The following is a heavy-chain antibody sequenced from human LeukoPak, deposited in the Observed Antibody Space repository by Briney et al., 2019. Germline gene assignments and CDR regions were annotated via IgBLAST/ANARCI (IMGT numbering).Heavy chain of an antibody. CDR1: GFTFSSYW. Sequence: GGSLRLSCAASGFTFSSYWMSWVRQAPGKGLEWVANIKQDGSEKFYVDSVKGRFTISRDNAKNSLYLQMNTLRAEDTAVYYCARATIGADSYYYYMDVWGKGTTVTVS. D-gene: IGHD3-9*01. CDR3: ARATIGADSYYYYMDV. CDR2: IKQDGSEK. V-gene: IGHV3-7*04. J-gene: IGHJ6*03.